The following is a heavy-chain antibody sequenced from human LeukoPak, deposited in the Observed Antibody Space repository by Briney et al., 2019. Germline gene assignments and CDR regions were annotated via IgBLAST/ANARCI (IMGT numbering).Heavy chain of an antibody. CDR2: ISAYNGNT. V-gene: IGHV1-18*01. J-gene: IGHJ3*02. Sequence: ASVKLSRKASGSTFTSYGTRWVRQAPAPGLEWMGGISAYNGNTNYAQKLQGRVTITTDTSTSTAYMELRSLRSDDTAVYYCARDKMSGGYCSSTSRYNAFDIWGQGTMVTVSS. CDR3: ARDKMSGGYCSSTSRYNAFDI. CDR1: GSTFTSYG. D-gene: IGHD2-2*02.